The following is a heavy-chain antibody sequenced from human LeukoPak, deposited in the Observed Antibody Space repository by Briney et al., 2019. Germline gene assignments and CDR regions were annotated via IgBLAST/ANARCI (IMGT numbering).Heavy chain of an antibody. CDR3: ARFTFGGAFDI. Sequence: SETLSLTCTVPGGSISSHYWSWIRQPPGKGLEWIGYIYYSGSTNYNPSLKSRVTISVDTSKNQFSLKLSSVTAADTAVYYCARFTFGGAFDIWGQGTMDTVSS. V-gene: IGHV4-59*11. CDR1: GGSISSHY. J-gene: IGHJ3*02. CDR2: IYYSGST. D-gene: IGHD3-16*01.